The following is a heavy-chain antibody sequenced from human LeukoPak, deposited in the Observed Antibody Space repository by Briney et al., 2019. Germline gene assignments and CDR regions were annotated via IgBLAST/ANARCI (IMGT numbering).Heavy chain of an antibody. D-gene: IGHD2-21*02. CDR3: ARAVRYCGGDCYLDGSYNWFDP. CDR1: GFTFSSYS. CDR2: ISSSSSYI. Sequence: GGSLRLSCAASGFTFSSYSMNWVRQAPGQGLEWVSFISSSSSYIYYADSVKGRFTISRDNAKNSLYLQMNSLRAEDTAVYYCARAVRYCGGDCYLDGSYNWFDPWGQGTLVTVSS. V-gene: IGHV3-21*01. J-gene: IGHJ5*02.